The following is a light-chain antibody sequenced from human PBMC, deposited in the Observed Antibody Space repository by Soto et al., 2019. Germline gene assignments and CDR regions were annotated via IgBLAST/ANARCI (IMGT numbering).Light chain of an antibody. CDR2: GAS. CDR3: QQYGASPLT. J-gene: IGKJ4*01. V-gene: IGKV3-20*01. CDR1: ESFARTY. Sequence: DIVLTQSPGTLSLSPGERATLSCRASESFARTYLAWYQQKPGQAPRLLIHGASSRATGIPDRFSGSNSGTDFTLTISRLEPEDSAVYYSQQYGASPLTFGGGTNVEIK.